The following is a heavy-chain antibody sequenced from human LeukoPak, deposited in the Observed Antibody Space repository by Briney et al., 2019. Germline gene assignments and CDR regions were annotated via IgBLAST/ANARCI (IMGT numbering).Heavy chain of an antibody. CDR1: GFTFSNNC. CDR3: ARIGSETYHDAYDI. Sequence: GGYLRLSCAASGFTFSNNCLGWVRQAPGKGLEWVANIIQDGSQKDYVDSVKGRLTISRDNAKNSLYLQMNSLGAEDTAMYYCARIGSETYHDAYDIWGQGTMVTVFS. CDR2: IIQDGSQK. J-gene: IGHJ3*02. V-gene: IGHV3-7*03. D-gene: IGHD3-10*01.